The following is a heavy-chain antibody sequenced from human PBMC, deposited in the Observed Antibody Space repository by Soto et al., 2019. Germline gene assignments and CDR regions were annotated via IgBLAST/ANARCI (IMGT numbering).Heavy chain of an antibody. CDR3: ASQRGYSYGWEAAPDAFDI. Sequence: GESLKISCKGSGYSFTSYWIGWVRQMPGKGLEWMGIIYPGDSDTRYSPPFQGQVTISADKSISTAYLQWSSLKASDTAMYYCASQRGYSYGWEAAPDAFDIWGQGTMVTVSS. CDR2: IYPGDSDT. D-gene: IGHD5-18*01. V-gene: IGHV5-51*01. J-gene: IGHJ3*02. CDR1: GYSFTSYW.